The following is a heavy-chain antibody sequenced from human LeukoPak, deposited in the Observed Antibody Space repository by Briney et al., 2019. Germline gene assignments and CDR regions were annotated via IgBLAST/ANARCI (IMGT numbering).Heavy chain of an antibody. CDR3: ARYDYGDCWFDP. Sequence: AETLSLTCTVSGGSMNNYYWSWIRQTPGKGLEWIGYISDSGSTNYNPSLRSRVTISVDTSKNQFSLKLSSVTAADTALYYCARYDYGDCWFDPWGQGTLVTVSS. D-gene: IGHD4-17*01. J-gene: IGHJ5*02. CDR2: ISDSGST. V-gene: IGHV4-59*01. CDR1: GGSMNNYY.